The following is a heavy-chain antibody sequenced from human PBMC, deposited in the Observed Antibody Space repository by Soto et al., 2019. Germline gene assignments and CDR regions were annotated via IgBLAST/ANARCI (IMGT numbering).Heavy chain of an antibody. CDR2: MNPNSGNT. D-gene: IGHD1-26*01. Sequence: ASVKVSCKASGYTFTSYDINWVRQATGQGLEWMGWMNPNSGNTGYAQKFQGRVTMTRNTSISTAYMELSSLRAEDTAVYYCAKNYEVGAMPTYYFDYWGQGTLVTVSS. CDR3: AKNYEVGAMPTYYFDY. V-gene: IGHV1-8*01. CDR1: GYTFTSYD. J-gene: IGHJ4*02.